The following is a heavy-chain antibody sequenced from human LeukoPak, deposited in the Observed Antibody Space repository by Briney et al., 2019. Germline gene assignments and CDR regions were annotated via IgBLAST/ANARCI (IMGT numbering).Heavy chain of an antibody. J-gene: IGHJ4*02. CDR3: ARGGAYYYDSSGYYWFDY. D-gene: IGHD3-22*01. V-gene: IGHV5-51*01. CDR2: IYPGDSDT. Sequence: GESLKISCKASGYSFTSYWIGWVRQMPGKGLEWMGIIYPGDSDTRYSPSFQGQVTISADKSISTAYLQWSSLKASDTAMYYCARGGAYYYDSSGYYWFDYWGQGTLVTVSS. CDR1: GYSFTSYW.